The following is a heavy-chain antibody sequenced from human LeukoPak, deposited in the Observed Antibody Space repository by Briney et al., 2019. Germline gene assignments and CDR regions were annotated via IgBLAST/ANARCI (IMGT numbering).Heavy chain of an antibody. Sequence: MPSETLSLTCTVPGGSISSYYWSWIRQPPGKGLEWIGYIYYSGSTNYNPSLKSRVTISVDTSKNQFSLKLSSVTAADTAVYYCARDRDDFWSGYYIPGFDYWGQGTLVTVSS. CDR3: ARDRDDFWSGYYIPGFDY. J-gene: IGHJ4*02. CDR1: GGSISSYY. V-gene: IGHV4-59*01. CDR2: IYYSGST. D-gene: IGHD3-3*01.